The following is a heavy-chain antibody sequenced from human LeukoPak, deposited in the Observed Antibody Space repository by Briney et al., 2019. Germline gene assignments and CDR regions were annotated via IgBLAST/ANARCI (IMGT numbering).Heavy chain of an antibody. V-gene: IGHV1-18*01. CDR2: ISAYNGNT. J-gene: IGHJ4*02. CDR1: GYTFTSYG. D-gene: IGHD2-15*01. CDR3: ARVFQSYCSGGSCYEPLAPFDY. Sequence: ASVKVSCKASGYTFTSYGISWVRQAPGQGLEWMGWISAYNGNTNYAQKLQGRVTMTTDTSTSTAYMELSRLRSDDTAVYYCARVFQSYCSGGSCYEPLAPFDYWGQGTLVTVSS.